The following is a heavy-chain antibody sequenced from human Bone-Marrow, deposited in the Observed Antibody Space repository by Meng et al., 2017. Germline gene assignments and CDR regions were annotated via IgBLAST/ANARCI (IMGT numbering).Heavy chain of an antibody. D-gene: IGHD4-17*01. CDR3: ATCNYGDSNNGMEV. J-gene: IGHJ6*01. CDR1: GYTLTELS. CDR2: FDPEDGET. Sequence: ASVKVSCKVSGYTLTELSLHWVRQAPGKGLEWRGGFDPEDGETIYAQKFQGRVTMTEDTSTDTAYMELSSLRSEDTAVYYCATCNYGDSNNGMEVWGQGRTVTVSS. V-gene: IGHV1-24*01.